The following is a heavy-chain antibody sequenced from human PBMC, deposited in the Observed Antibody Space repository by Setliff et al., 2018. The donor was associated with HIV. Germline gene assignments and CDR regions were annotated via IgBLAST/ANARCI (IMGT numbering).Heavy chain of an antibody. CDR2: IDHSGRT. J-gene: IGHJ6*02. CDR3: ARSLSGDYYYGMDV. D-gene: IGHD3-10*01. Sequence: SATLSLTCAVYDGSFSGYYWSWIRQPPGKGLEWIGEIDHSGRTNYNPSLRSRVIMSMDTSKNQFSLKLSSVTAADTAMYYCARSLSGDYYYGMDVWGQGTTVTVSS. V-gene: IGHV4-34*01. CDR1: DGSFSGYY.